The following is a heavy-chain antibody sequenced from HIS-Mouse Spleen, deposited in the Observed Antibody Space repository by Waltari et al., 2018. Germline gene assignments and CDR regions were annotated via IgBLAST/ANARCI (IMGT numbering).Heavy chain of an antibody. D-gene: IGHD6-13*01. CDR2: ISYSGST. Sequence: QLQLQESGPGLVKPSETLSLTCPCPGGPISSSCYYWGWIRQPPGKGLEWIGSISYSGSTYYNPSLKSRVTISVDTSKNQFSLKLSSVTAADTAVYYCAREIPYSSSWYDWYFDLWGRGTLVTVSS. V-gene: IGHV4-39*07. CDR1: GGPISSSCYY. CDR3: AREIPYSSSWYDWYFDL. J-gene: IGHJ2*01.